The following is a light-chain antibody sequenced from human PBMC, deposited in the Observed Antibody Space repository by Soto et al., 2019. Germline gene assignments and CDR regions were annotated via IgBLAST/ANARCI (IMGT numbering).Light chain of an antibody. CDR2: AAS. V-gene: IGKV1-39*01. J-gene: IGKJ1*01. Sequence: DIQMTQSPSSLSASVGDRVSITCRASQTIIRYLSWYQQKPGKAPKLLISAASSLQSGVSSRFNGSRSGTDFTLTISSLQSDDFATYYRQQTYSTPWTFGLGTKVDIK. CDR3: QQTYSTPWT. CDR1: QTIIRY.